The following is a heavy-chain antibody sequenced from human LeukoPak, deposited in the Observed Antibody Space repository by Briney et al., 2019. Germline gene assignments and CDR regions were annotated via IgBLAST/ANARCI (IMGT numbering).Heavy chain of an antibody. CDR1: GGSFSGYY. CDR2: INHSGST. V-gene: IGHV4-34*01. D-gene: IGHD2-2*01. CDR3: RRLDCSSTSCYAPLDY. Sequence: PSETLSLTCAVYGGSFSGYYWSWIRQPPGKGLEWIGEINHSGSTNYNPSLKSRVTLSVDTSKNQFSLKLSSVTAADTAVYYCRRLDCSSTSCYAPLDYWGQGTLVTVSS. J-gene: IGHJ4*02.